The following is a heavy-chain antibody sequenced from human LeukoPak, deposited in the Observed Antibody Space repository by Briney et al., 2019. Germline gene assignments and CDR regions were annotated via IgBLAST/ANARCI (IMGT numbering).Heavy chain of an antibody. D-gene: IGHD1-26*01. J-gene: IGHJ4*02. CDR2: ISYDGSNK. V-gene: IGHV3-30*18. Sequence: PGGSLRLSCAASGFTFSSYGMHWVRQAPGKGLEWVAVISYDGSNKYYADSVKGRFTISRDNSKNTLYLQMNSLRAEDTAVYYCAKGQWELRALFDYWGQGTLVTVSS. CDR3: AKGQWELRALFDY. CDR1: GFTFSSYG.